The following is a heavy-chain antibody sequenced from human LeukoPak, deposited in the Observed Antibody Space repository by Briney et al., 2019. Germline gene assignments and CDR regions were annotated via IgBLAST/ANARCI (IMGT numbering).Heavy chain of an antibody. CDR2: INHSGST. CDR3: ARVVTKNWSLVDY. D-gene: IGHD4-11*01. J-gene: IGHJ4*02. CDR1: GGSFNGYY. Sequence: SETLSLTCAVYGGSFNGYYWSWIRQPPGKGLEWIGEINHSGSTNYSPSLKSRVTLSVDTSKNQFSLKLSSVTAADTAVYYCARVVTKNWSLVDYWGQGTLVTVSS. V-gene: IGHV4-34*01.